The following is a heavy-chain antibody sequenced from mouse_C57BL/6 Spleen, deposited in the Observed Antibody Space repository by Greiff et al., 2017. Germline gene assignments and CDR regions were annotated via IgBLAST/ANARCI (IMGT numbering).Heavy chain of an antibody. V-gene: IGHV1-9*01. CDR2: ILPGSGST. J-gene: IGHJ3*01. Sequence: VQLQESGAELMKPGASVKLSCKATGYTFTGYWIEWVKQRPGHGLEWIGEILPGSGSTNYNEKFKGKATFTADTSSNPAYMQLSSLTTEDSAIYYCARPGSSYDWFAYWGQGTLVTVSA. D-gene: IGHD1-1*01. CDR1: GYTFTGYW. CDR3: ARPGSSYDWFAY.